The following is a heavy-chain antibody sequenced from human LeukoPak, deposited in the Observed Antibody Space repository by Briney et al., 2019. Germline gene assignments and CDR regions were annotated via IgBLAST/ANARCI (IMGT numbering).Heavy chain of an antibody. CDR2: IYYRGST. J-gene: IGHJ4*02. V-gene: IGHV4-59*01. Sequence: PSETLSLTCTVSGGSISSYYWSWIRQPPGKGLEWIGYIYYRGSTNYNPSLKSRVTISVDTSKNQFSLKLSSVTAADTAVYYCARGASLLWFGELLYPYFDYWGQGTLVTVSS. CDR3: ARGASLLWFGELLYPYFDY. CDR1: GGSISSYY. D-gene: IGHD3-10*01.